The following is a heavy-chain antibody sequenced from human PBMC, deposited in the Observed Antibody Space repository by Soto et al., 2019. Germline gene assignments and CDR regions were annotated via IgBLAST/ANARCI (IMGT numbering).Heavy chain of an antibody. V-gene: IGHV3-13*01. J-gene: IGHJ5*02. Sequence: EVQLVESGGGLVQPGGSLRLSCAASGFTFSAYDMHWVRQPAGKGLEWVSTIGTQHDTYYPDSVKGRFTVSRENAKNSLSLQMNGPRTGDTAVYYCARQASYWHGGGGWFDPWGQGTLVTVSS. CDR3: ARQASYWHGGGGWFDP. CDR2: IGTQHDT. CDR1: GFTFSAYD. D-gene: IGHD2-8*02.